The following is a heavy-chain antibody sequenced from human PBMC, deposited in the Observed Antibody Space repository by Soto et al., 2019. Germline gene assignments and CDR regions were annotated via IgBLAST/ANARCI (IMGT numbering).Heavy chain of an antibody. D-gene: IGHD3-3*01. V-gene: IGHV1-18*01. CDR3: ASGHPVRSPPDY. J-gene: IGHJ4*01. Sequence: ASVKVSCKASGYTFTSYGISWVRQAPGQGLEWMGWISAYNGNTNYAQKRQGRVTMTTNTSTSTAYKELRSLRTDDTAVYYCASGHPVRSPPDYWGQGTLVTVSS. CDR1: GYTFTSYG. CDR2: ISAYNGNT.